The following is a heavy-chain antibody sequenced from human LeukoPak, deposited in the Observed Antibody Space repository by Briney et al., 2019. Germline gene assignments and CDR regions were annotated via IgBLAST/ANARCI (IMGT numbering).Heavy chain of an antibody. V-gene: IGHV4-59*11. CDR2: NYYSGTT. J-gene: IGHJ4*02. CDR1: GGSISPLY. CDR3: ASLLRFLEWLPDY. Sequence: PSETLSLTCTVSGGSISPLYWNWIRQPPGKGLEFIGYNYYSGTTNYNPSLKSRVTLSVGTSKNQFSLKLSSVTAADTAVYYCASLLRFLEWLPDYWGQGTLVTVSS. D-gene: IGHD3-3*01.